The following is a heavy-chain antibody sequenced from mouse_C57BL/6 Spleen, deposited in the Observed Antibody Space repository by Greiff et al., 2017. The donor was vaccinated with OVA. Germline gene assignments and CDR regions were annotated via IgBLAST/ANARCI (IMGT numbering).Heavy chain of an antibody. Sequence: DVQLLQSGAELVKPGASVKFSCTASGFTITDYYMHWVKQRTEQGLVWIGRIVPEDGDTKYAPNFQGKATITANTSSNTDFLQFSSLTSEDTAVYYCASGVYYSNCDYWGQGTTLTVSS. CDR1: GFTITDYY. J-gene: IGHJ2*01. CDR2: IVPEDGDT. D-gene: IGHD2-5*01. CDR3: ASGVYYSNCDY. V-gene: IGHV14-2*01.